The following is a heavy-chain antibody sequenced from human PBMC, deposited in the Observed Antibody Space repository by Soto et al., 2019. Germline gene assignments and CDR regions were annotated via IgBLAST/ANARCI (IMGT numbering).Heavy chain of an antibody. V-gene: IGHV3-23*01. CDR1: GFPLSTYG. Sequence: GGSLRLSCAASGFPLSTYGMTWVRQAPGKGLEWVSAITGTGGNTYYVDSVKGRFTSSRDNSKNMLYLQVNSLRVEDTTVYYCARIRGYWYGLDVWGQGTTVTVSS. J-gene: IGHJ6*02. CDR3: ARIRGYWYGLDV. CDR2: ITGTGGNT.